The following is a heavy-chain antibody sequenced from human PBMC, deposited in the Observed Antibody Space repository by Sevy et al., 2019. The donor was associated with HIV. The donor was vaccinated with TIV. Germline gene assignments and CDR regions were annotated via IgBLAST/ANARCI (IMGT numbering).Heavy chain of an antibody. V-gene: IGHV3-53*01. CDR2: ISVGIST. D-gene: IGHD3-9*01. CDR1: GFSVSDNS. J-gene: IGHJ4*02. CDR3: TRDNSEYCSGSFYFAS. Sequence: GGSLRLSCAASGFSVSDNSMSWVRQAPGQGLEWVSVISVGISTYYAESVQGRFTISREISGNMVYLQMNSLRPEDTVNYYCTRDNSEYCSGSFYFASWGQGTMVTVSS.